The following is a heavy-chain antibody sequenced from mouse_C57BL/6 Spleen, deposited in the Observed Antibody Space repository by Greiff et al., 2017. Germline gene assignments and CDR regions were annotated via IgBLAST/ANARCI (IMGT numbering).Heavy chain of an antibody. J-gene: IGHJ4*01. CDR3: ARKGTTVVAPYYAMDY. V-gene: IGHV1-59*01. D-gene: IGHD1-1*01. Sequence: QVQLQQPGAELVRPGTSVKLSCKASGYTFTSYWMHWVKQRPGLGLEWIGVIDPSDSYTNYNQKFKGKATLTVDTSSSTAYMQLSSLTSEDSAVYYGARKGTTVVAPYYAMDYWGQGTSVTVSS. CDR2: IDPSDSYT. CDR1: GYTFTSYW.